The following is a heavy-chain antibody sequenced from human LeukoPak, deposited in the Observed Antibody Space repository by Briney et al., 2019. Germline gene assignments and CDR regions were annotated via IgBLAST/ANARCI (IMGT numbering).Heavy chain of an antibody. CDR2: ISAYNGNT. J-gene: IGHJ4*02. Sequence: ASVTASCKASGYTFTSYGISWVRQAPGQGLEWMGWISAYNGNTNYAQTLQGRVTMTTDTSTSTAYMELRSLRSDDTAVYYCARLRLLESRDFVYWGQGTLVTVSS. V-gene: IGHV1-18*01. CDR1: GYTFTSYG. CDR3: ARLRLLESRDFVY. D-gene: IGHD3-3*01.